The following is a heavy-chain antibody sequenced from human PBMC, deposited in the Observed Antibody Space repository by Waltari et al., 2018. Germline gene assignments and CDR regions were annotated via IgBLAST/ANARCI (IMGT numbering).Heavy chain of an antibody. Sequence: QVQLQESGPGLVKPSETLSLTCTVSGGSINRYSWSWIRQPPGKGLEWIGYIYYSGSTNYNPSLKSRVTISVDTSKNQFSLKLSSVTAADTAVYYCARDGVYYDFWSGSPGPNFDYWGQGTLVTVSS. CDR3: ARDGVYYDFWSGSPGPNFDY. CDR1: GGSINRYS. CDR2: IYYSGST. J-gene: IGHJ4*02. V-gene: IGHV4-59*01. D-gene: IGHD3-3*01.